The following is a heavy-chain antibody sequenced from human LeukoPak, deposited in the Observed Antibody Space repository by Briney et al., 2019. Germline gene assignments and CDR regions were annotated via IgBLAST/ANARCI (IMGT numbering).Heavy chain of an antibody. J-gene: IGHJ4*02. CDR3: TTDFPIRGDY. CDR2: IKSETDGGTT. Sequence: GGSLRLSCAASGFSFSAYWLHWVRQAPGKGLEWVGRIKSETDGGTTDYAAPVKGRCTISRDDSKTTLYLQMNSLKTEDTAVYYCTTDFPIRGDYWGQGTLVTVSS. V-gene: IGHV3-15*01. CDR1: GFSFSAYW.